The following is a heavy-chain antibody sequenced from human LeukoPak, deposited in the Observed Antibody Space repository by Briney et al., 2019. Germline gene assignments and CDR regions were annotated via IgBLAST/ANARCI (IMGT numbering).Heavy chain of an antibody. D-gene: IGHD4-11*01. V-gene: IGHV4-39*01. CDR2: IYYSGST. CDR1: GGSISSSSYY. Sequence: PSETLSLTCTVSGGSISSSSYYWGWIRQPPGKGLEWIGSIYYSGSTYYNPSLKSRVTISVDTSKNQFSLKLSSVTAADTAVYYCARLDYSDLIDYWGQGTLVTVSS. J-gene: IGHJ4*02. CDR3: ARLDYSDLIDY.